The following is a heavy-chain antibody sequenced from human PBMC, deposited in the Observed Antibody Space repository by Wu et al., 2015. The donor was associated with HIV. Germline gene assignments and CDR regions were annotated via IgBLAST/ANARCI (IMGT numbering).Heavy chain of an antibody. J-gene: IGHJ4*02. CDR2: IIPIFGTA. V-gene: IGHV1-69*05. CDR1: GGTFSSYA. D-gene: IGHD5-24*01. Sequence: QVQLVQSGAEVKKPGSSVKVSCKASGGTFSSYAISWVRQAPGQGLEWMGGIIPIFGTANYAQKFQGRVTITTDESTSTAYMELSSLRSEDTAVYYCARAGLGDGYNYRRYYFDYVGPGNAGPPSPQ. CDR3: ARAGLGDGYNYRRYYFDY.